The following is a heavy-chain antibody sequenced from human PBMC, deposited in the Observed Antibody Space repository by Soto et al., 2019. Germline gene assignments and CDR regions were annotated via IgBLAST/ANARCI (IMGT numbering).Heavy chain of an antibody. D-gene: IGHD5-12*01. Sequence: SETLSLTCTVSGGSISSYYWSWIRQPPGKGLEWIGYIYYSGSTNYNPSLKIRVTISVDTSKNQFSLKLSSVTSADTAVDYCARNYGGATIRGCYYYYMDVWGKGTTVTVSS. V-gene: IGHV4-59*01. CDR2: IYYSGST. CDR1: GGSISSYY. CDR3: ARNYGGATIRGCYYYYMDV. J-gene: IGHJ6*03.